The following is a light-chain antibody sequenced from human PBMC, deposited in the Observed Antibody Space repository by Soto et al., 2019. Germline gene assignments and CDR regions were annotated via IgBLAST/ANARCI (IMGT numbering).Light chain of an antibody. CDR3: QSYDNRLLAYV. CDR1: SSNIGAGYD. Sequence: QSVLTQPPSVSGAPGQRVTISCTGSSSNIGAGYDVHWYQQFPGTAPKLLIYANDDRPSGVPDRFSGSTSGTSAFLAITGLQAEDAADYYCQSYDNRLLAYVFGGGTQLTVL. CDR2: AND. J-gene: IGLJ2*01. V-gene: IGLV1-40*01.